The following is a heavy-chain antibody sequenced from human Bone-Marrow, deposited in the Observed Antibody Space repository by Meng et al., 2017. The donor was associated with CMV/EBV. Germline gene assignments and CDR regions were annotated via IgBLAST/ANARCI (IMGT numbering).Heavy chain of an antibody. CDR1: GFTFSSYW. Sequence: GASLKISCAASGFTFSSYWMHWGRQAPGKGLVWVSRINSDGRSTSYANSVKGRFTISRDNAKNTLYLQRNRLRAEDTAGYYWERGPLGSGLLWFGEYIAYWGQGPLVTVSS. D-gene: IGHD3-10*01. V-gene: IGHV3-74*01. CDR3: ERGPLGSGLLWFGEYIAY. CDR2: INSDGRST. J-gene: IGHJ4*02.